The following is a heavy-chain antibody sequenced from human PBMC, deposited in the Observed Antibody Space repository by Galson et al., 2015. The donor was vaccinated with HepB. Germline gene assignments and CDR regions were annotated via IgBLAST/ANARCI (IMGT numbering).Heavy chain of an antibody. J-gene: IGHJ6*02. CDR1: RYTFTNYY. V-gene: IGHV1-46*01. CDR2: INPADGIR. D-gene: IGHD3-3*01. Sequence: SVKVSCKASRYTFTNYYIHWVRQAPGQGLEWMGMINPADGIRSYAQKFQGRVSMTRDTSTNTVYMELTSLRSEDTALYYCARANGVSTFGVPIPGANYGMDVWGQGTTVTVSS. CDR3: ARANGVSTFGVPIPGANYGMDV.